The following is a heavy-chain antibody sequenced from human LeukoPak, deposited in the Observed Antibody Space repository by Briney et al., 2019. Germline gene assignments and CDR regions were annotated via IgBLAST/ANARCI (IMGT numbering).Heavy chain of an antibody. CDR1: GYTFTNYA. CDR3: APNLDH. Sequence: GASVKVSCKASGYTFTNYAMNWVRQAPGQGLEWMGWINPNSGGTNFVQKFQGRVTMTRDTSINTAYMELSRLRSDDTAVYYCAPNLDHWGQGTLVTVSS. V-gene: IGHV1-2*02. J-gene: IGHJ4*02. CDR2: INPNSGGT.